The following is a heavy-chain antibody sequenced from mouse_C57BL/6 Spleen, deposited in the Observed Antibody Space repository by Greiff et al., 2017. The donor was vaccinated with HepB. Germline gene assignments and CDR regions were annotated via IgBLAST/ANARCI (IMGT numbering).Heavy chain of an antibody. J-gene: IGHJ3*01. V-gene: IGHV1-72*01. CDR1: GYTFTSYW. D-gene: IGHD2-4*01. CDR3: ERLGDYDYDQGRFAY. CDR2: IDPNSGGT. Sequence: VQLQQSGAELVKPGASVKLSCKASGYTFTSYWMHWVKQRPGRGLEWIGRIDPNSGGTKSNEKFKSKATLTVDKPSSTAYMQLSSLTSEDSAVYYWERLGDYDYDQGRFAYWGQGTLVTVSA.